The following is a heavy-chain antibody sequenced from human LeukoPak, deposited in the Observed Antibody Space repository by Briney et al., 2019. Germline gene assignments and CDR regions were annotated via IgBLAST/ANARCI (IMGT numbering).Heavy chain of an antibody. J-gene: IGHJ5*02. D-gene: IGHD3-10*01. CDR3: ARRGSGFFDP. CDR1: GGTFSSYA. CDR2: IIPILGIA. Sequence: ASVKVSCRASGGTFSSYAISWVRQAPGQGPEWMGRIIPILGIANYAQKFQGRVTITADKSTSTAYMELSSLRSEDTAVYYCARRGSGFFDPWGQGTLVTVSS. V-gene: IGHV1-69*04.